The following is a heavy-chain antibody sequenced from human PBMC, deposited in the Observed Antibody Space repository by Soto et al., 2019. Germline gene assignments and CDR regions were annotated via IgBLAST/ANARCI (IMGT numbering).Heavy chain of an antibody. J-gene: IGHJ4*02. CDR2: NIPIFPTA. D-gene: IGHD6-6*01. CDR1: GGTFSNYA. CDR3: ERSHSSSKWGFDS. Sequence: SVKVSCKVSGGTFSNYAINGVRPARGQGLEWMGGNIPIFPTANYALKFQPRVTITANESTSTTYMELISLRSDDTAMYYCERSHSSSKWGFDSWGQGSLVTVSS. V-gene: IGHV1-69*13.